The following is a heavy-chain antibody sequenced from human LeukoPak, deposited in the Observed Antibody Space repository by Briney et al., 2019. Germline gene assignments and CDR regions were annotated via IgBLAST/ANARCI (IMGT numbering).Heavy chain of an antibody. CDR2: IKEDGSMQ. Sequence: PGGSLRLSCAASGFIFSSFWMSWVRQAPGKGLECVAHIKEDGSMQSYVDSVKGRFTISRDNAKNSVYLQMNSRRAEDTAVYYCARVVTWFDPWGQGSLVTVSS. CDR1: GFIFSSFW. CDR3: ARVVTWFDP. V-gene: IGHV3-7*04. J-gene: IGHJ5*02.